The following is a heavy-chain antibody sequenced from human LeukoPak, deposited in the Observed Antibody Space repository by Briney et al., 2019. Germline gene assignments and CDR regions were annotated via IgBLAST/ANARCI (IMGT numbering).Heavy chain of an antibody. CDR2: IRYDGSNK. CDR3: AKDMIVIVPAALGY. V-gene: IGHV3-30*02. J-gene: IGHJ4*02. D-gene: IGHD2-2*01. Sequence: GGSLRLSYAASGFTFSSYGMHWVRQAPGKGLEWVAFIRYDGSNKYYADSVKGRFTVSRDNSKNTLDLQMNSLRAEDTALYYCAKDMIVIVPAALGYWGQGTLVTVSS. CDR1: GFTFSSYG.